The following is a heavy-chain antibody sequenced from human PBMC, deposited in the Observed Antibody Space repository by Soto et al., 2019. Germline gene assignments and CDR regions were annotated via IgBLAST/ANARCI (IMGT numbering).Heavy chain of an antibody. Sequence: EVQLVESGGGLVKPGGSLRLSCVVSGFTFSSYSMNWVRQAPGKGLEWVSSISSSSIYTYYADSVKGRFTISRDNAKNSGYLQMNSLRAEDTAVYYCARDFKESQYYYYCMDVWGKGTTVTVSS. CDR2: ISSSSIYT. D-gene: IGHD3-10*01. CDR3: ARDFKESQYYYYCMDV. CDR1: GFTFSSYS. J-gene: IGHJ6*03. V-gene: IGHV3-21*06.